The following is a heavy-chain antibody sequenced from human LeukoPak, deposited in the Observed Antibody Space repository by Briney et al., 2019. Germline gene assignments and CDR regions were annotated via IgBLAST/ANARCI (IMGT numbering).Heavy chain of an antibody. D-gene: IGHD4/OR15-4a*01. Sequence: PSETLSLTCTVSCGSISSYYWSWIRQPPGKGLEWIGYIYYSGSTNYNPSLKSRVTISVDTSKNQFSLKLSSVTAADTAVYYCAREGALAHAVDYWGQGTLVTVSS. V-gene: IGHV4-59*01. CDR2: IYYSGST. CDR1: CGSISSYY. J-gene: IGHJ4*02. CDR3: AREGALAHAVDY.